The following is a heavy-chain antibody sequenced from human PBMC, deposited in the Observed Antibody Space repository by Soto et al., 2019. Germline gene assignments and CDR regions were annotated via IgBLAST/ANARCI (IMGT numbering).Heavy chain of an antibody. Sequence: NPSETLSLTCTVSGGSISSGGYYWSWIRQHPGKCLEWIGYIYYSGSTYYNPSLKSRVTISVDTSKNQFSLKLSSVTAADTAVYYCARDLRYGDYESYGMDVWGQGTTVT. J-gene: IGHJ6*02. D-gene: IGHD4-17*01. CDR2: IYYSGST. V-gene: IGHV4-31*03. CDR1: GGSISSGGYY. CDR3: ARDLRYGDYESYGMDV.